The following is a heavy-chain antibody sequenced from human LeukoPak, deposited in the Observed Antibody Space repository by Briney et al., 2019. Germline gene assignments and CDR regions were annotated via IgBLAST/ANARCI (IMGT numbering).Heavy chain of an antibody. V-gene: IGHV4-34*01. CDR3: ARIIRTFDY. Sequence: PSETLSLTCAVYGGSFSGYYWSWIRQPPGKGLEWIGEINRSGSTNYNPSLKSRVTISVDTSKNQFSLKLSSVTAADTAVYYCARIIRTFDYWGQGTLVTVSS. CDR1: GGSFSGYY. CDR2: INRSGST. D-gene: IGHD4-17*01. J-gene: IGHJ4*02.